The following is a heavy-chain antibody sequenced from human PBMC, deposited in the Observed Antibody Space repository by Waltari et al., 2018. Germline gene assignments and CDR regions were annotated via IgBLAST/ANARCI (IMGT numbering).Heavy chain of an antibody. D-gene: IGHD2-21*01. CDR3: ARDLSEKYSIDY. J-gene: IGHJ4*02. CDR2: ISWDGSDK. CDR1: GFTISRYA. Sequence: QVQLVESGGGVVQPGGSLRLSCAASGFTISRYAIHGVRQAPGKGLEWVAYISWDGSDKFYADSVKGRLTLSKDNSKNTLHLQMNSLRPEDTAVYYCARDLSEKYSIDYWGQGTLVTVSS. V-gene: IGHV3-30-3*01.